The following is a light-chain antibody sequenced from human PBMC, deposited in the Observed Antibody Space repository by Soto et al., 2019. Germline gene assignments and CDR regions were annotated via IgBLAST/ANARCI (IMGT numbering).Light chain of an antibody. V-gene: IGKV3-11*01. CDR1: QSVSSY. CDR2: DAS. CDR3: QQRSNWLIT. J-gene: IGKJ5*01. Sequence: EIVMTQSPATLSVSPLEIATLSFMASQSVSSYLAWYQQKPGQAPRLLIYDASNRATGIPARFSGSGSGTDFTLTISSLEPQDFAVYYCQQRSNWLITFGQGTRLEIK.